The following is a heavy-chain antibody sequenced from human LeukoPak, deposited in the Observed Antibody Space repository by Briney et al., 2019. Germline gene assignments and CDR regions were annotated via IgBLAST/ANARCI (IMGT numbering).Heavy chain of an antibody. V-gene: IGHV3-33*01. CDR1: GFTFSSYG. CDR2: IWYDGSNK. D-gene: IGHD1-26*01. J-gene: IGHJ6*02. Sequence: GGSLRLSCAASGFTFSSYGMHWVRQAPGKGLEWVAVIWYDGSNKYYADSVKGRFTISRDNSKNTLYLQMNSLRAEDTAVYYCARDWATRIYYYGMDVWGQGTTVTVSS. CDR3: ARDWATRIYYYGMDV.